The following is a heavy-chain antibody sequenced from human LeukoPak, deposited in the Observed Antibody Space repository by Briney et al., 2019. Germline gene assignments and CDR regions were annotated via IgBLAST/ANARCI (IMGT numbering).Heavy chain of an antibody. V-gene: IGHV4-59*01. CDR2: IYYSGST. D-gene: IGHD3-9*01. CDR1: GGSISSYY. J-gene: IGHJ6*02. Sequence: SETLSLTCTVSGGSISSYYWSWIRQPPGKGLEWIGYIYYSGSTNYNPSLKSRVTISVDTSKNQFSLKLSSVTAADTAVYYCARLLRYSGGRYYYGMDVWGQGTTVTVSS. CDR3: ARLLRYSGGRYYYGMDV.